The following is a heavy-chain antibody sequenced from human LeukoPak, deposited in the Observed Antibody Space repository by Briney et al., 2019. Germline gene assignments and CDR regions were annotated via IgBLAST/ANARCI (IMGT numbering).Heavy chain of an antibody. D-gene: IGHD2-15*01. J-gene: IGHJ4*02. Sequence: GASVKVSCKASGYTFASYYMHWVRQAPGQGLEWMGIINPSGGSTSYAQKFQGRVTMTRDTSTSTVYMELSSLRSEDTAVYYCARHPTSRGGDYWGQGTLVTVSS. CDR1: GYTFASYY. CDR2: INPSGGST. V-gene: IGHV1-46*01. CDR3: ARHPTSRGGDY.